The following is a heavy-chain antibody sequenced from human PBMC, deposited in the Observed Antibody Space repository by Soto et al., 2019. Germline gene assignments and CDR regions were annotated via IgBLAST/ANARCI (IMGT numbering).Heavy chain of an antibody. V-gene: IGHV2-5*02. D-gene: IGHD4-17*01. CDR2: IYWDDDK. Sequence: GSGPTLVNPTQTLTLTCTFSGFSLSTSGVGVGWIRQPPGKALEWLALIYWDDDKRYSPSLKSRLTITKDTSKNQVVLTMTNMDPLDSATYYCAHRRGYGEGGYMDVWGKGTTVTVSS. CDR3: AHRRGYGEGGYMDV. J-gene: IGHJ6*03. CDR1: GFSLSTSGVG.